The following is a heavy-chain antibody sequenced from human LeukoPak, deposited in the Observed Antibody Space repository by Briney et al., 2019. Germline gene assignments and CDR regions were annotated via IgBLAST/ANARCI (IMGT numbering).Heavy chain of an antibody. V-gene: IGHV3-64*01. Sequence: GGSLRLSCAASGFTFSSYAMHWVRQAPGKGLEYVSAISSNGGSTYYANSVKGRFTISRDNSKNTLYLQMGSLRAEDMAVYYCARGRRWLDYWGQGTLVTVAS. D-gene: IGHD4-23*01. CDR3: ARGRRWLDY. CDR2: ISSNGGST. CDR1: GFTFSSYA. J-gene: IGHJ4*02.